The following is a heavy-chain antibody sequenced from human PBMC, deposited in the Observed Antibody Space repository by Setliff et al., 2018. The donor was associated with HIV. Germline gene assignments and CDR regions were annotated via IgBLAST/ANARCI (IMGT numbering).Heavy chain of an antibody. J-gene: IGHJ5*02. D-gene: IGHD4-17*01. V-gene: IGHV3-21*01. CDR3: ARGQIGYGDYDLNWFDP. CDR1: GGSISSDN. Sequence: ETLSLTCAVSGGSISSDNWWTWVRQAPGKGLEWVSSISSSYNSIYYTDSVKGRFTISSDNAKNSLYLQMNSLRLEDTAVYYCARGQIGYGDYDLNWFDPWGQGTLVTVSS. CDR2: ISSSYNSI.